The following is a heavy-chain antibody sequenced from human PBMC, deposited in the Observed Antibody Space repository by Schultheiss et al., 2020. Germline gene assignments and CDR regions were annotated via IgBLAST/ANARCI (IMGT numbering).Heavy chain of an antibody. CDR2: IRSKANSYAT. V-gene: IGHV3-73*01. CDR3: TTDDDSSGYYPFDY. J-gene: IGHJ4*02. Sequence: GGSLRLSCAASGFTFSGSAMHWVRQASGKGLEWVGRIRSKANSYATAYAASVKGRFTISRDDSKNTAYLQMNSLKTEDTAVYYCTTDDDSSGYYPFDYWGQGTLVTVSS. D-gene: IGHD3-22*01. CDR1: GFTFSGSA.